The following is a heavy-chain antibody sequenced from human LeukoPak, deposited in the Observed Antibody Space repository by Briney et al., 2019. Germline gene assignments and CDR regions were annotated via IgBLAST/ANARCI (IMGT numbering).Heavy chain of an antibody. D-gene: IGHD6-13*01. J-gene: IGHJ4*02. Sequence: GRSLRLSCAASGFSFDDYAMHWVRQAPGKGLEWVSGIGWNSGGIVYADSVKGRFTISSDNAKNSLYLQMNSLGAEDTALYYCVKVTAAGFVDYWGQGTLVTVSS. V-gene: IGHV3-9*01. CDR3: VKVTAAGFVDY. CDR1: GFSFDDYA. CDR2: IGWNSGGI.